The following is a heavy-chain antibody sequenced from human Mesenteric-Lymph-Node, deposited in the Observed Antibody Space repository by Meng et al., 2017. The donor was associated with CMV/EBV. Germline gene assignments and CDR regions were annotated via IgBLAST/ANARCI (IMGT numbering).Heavy chain of an antibody. D-gene: IGHD3-9*01. J-gene: IGHJ6*02. CDR1: GGSISSYY. Sequence: SETLSLTCTVSGGSISSYYWSWIRQPPGKGLEWIGYIYYSGSTNYNPSLKSRVTISVDTSKNQFSLKLSSVTAADTAVYYCARDFPRVYYDILTGYYIPTSNYYYYGMDVWGQGTTVTVSS. V-gene: IGHV4-59*01. CDR3: ARDFPRVYYDILTGYYIPTSNYYYYGMDV. CDR2: IYYSGST.